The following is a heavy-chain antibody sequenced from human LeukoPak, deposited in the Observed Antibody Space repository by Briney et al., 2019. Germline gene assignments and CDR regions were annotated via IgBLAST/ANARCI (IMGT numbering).Heavy chain of an antibody. J-gene: IGHJ3*02. CDR2: MYHSGTI. CDR1: GGSISGTGYY. Sequence: SETLSLACTVSGGSISGTGYYWGWIRQPPGKGLEWIGSMYHSGTIYYNPSLKSRVIISVAASQTQLSLNLSSVPAADTAVYYCAGVSMVRGPHDGFDIWGQGTMATVSS. CDR3: AGVSMVRGPHDGFDI. V-gene: IGHV4-39*07. D-gene: IGHD3-10*01.